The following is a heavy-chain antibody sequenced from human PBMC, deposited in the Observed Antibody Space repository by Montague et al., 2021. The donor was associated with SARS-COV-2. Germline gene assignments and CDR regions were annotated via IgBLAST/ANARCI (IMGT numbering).Heavy chain of an antibody. CDR1: GGSISTYY. CDR3: ARWGLNNAFDI. J-gene: IGHJ3*02. V-gene: IGHV4-59*01. Sequence: SETLSLTCTVSGGSISTYYWNWIRQSPGKGLEWIGYVSDSGSTNYNPSLKSRIAISVATSKSQFSLKLTAVTAADTAVYYCARWGLNNAFDIWGLGTMITISS. D-gene: IGHD1/OR15-1a*01. CDR2: VSDSGST.